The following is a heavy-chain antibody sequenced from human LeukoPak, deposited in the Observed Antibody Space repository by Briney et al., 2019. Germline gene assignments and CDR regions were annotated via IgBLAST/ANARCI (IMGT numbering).Heavy chain of an antibody. V-gene: IGHV4-59*01. CDR3: ARRSGVLDSRDSRYYFDH. CDR1: GGSISGYY. Sequence: SETLSLTCTVSGGSISGYYWSWIRQPPGKGLEWIGYIYYSGSTNYNPSLKSRVTISLDTSKNQFSLNLTSVTAADTAVYYCARRSGVLDSRDSRYYFDHWGQGTLVTVSS. D-gene: IGHD3-22*01. J-gene: IGHJ4*02. CDR2: IYYSGST.